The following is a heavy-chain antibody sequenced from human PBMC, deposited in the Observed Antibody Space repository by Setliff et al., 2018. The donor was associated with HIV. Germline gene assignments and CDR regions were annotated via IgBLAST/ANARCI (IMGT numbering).Heavy chain of an antibody. CDR3: TRDKGYAFDI. CDR2: IRSKAYGGTT. V-gene: IGHV3-49*04. D-gene: IGHD5-18*01. CDR1: GFTFGDYA. Sequence: SLRLSCTASGFTFGDYAMSWVRQAPGKGLEWVGFIRSKAYGGTTEYAASVKDRFTVSRDDSKSIAYLQINSLKTEDTAVCYCTRDKGYAFDIWGQGTMVTVSS. J-gene: IGHJ3*02.